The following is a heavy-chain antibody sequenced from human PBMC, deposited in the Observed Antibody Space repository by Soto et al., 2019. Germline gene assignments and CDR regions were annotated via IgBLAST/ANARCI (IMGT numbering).Heavy chain of an antibody. J-gene: IGHJ4*02. CDR3: ARGHSGYFYY. V-gene: IGHV6-1*01. Sequence: SQTLSLTCAISGDSVSSTSAARNWIRQSPSRGLEWLGRTYYRSKWSKDYALSVKSRISITPDTSKNQFSLQLNSVTPEDTAIYYCARGHSGYFYYWGQGTLVTVSS. CDR1: GDSVSSTSAA. CDR2: TYYRSKWSK.